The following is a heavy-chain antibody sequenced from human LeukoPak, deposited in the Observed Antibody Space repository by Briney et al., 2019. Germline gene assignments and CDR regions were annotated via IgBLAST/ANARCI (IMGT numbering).Heavy chain of an antibody. D-gene: IGHD4-17*01. Sequence: PGGSLRLSCAASGFTFSSYAMHWVRQAPGKGLDGVAVISYDGSNKYYADSVKGRFTISRGNSKNTLYLQMNSLRAEATAVYYCARAPTVVLSPGDYCGQGTLVTVSS. CDR1: GFTFSSYA. V-gene: IGHV3-30-3*01. CDR2: ISYDGSNK. J-gene: IGHJ4*02. CDR3: ARAPTVVLSPGDY.